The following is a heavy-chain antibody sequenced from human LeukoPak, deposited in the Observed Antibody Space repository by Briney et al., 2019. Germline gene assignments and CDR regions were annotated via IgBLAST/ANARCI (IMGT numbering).Heavy chain of an antibody. V-gene: IGHV1-2*02. J-gene: IGHJ4*02. CDR1: GYGFTGYC. CDR2: INPKSGGT. Sequence: PSVNVSRSGSGYGFTGYCMDLVWLGPGPGLEWVGWINPKSGGTNNSQKFQGKVTMTRDTSISTAYMELSRLRSDHTAVYYCARDRDYGDYTFDYWGQGTLVTVSS. D-gene: IGHD4-17*01. CDR3: ARDRDYGDYTFDY.